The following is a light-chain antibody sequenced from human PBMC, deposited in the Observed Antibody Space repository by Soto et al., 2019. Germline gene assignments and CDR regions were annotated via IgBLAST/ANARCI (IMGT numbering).Light chain of an antibody. CDR3: QQYGSSPPIT. CDR1: QSVSSIY. J-gene: IGKJ5*01. CDR2: HAI. Sequence: IVLTQSPGTLSLSPGERATLSCRAIQSVSSIYLAWYQQKPGQAPRLLIYHAIARATGIPDRFSGSGSGTDFTLTISRLEPEDFAVYYCQQYGSSPPITFGQGTRLEIK. V-gene: IGKV3-20*01.